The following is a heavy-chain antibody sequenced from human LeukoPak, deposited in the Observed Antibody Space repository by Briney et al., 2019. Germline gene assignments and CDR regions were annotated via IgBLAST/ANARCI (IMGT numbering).Heavy chain of an antibody. V-gene: IGHV3-30-3*01. CDR3: ARDSFIAVAGIGSVDP. D-gene: IGHD6-19*01. J-gene: IGHJ5*02. CDR1: GFTFSSYA. Sequence: PGRSLRLSCAASGFTFSSYAMHWVRQAPGKGLEWVAVISYDGSNKYYADPVKGRFTISRDNSKNTLYLQMNSLRAEDTAVYYCARDSFIAVAGIGSVDPWGQGTLVTVSS. CDR2: ISYDGSNK.